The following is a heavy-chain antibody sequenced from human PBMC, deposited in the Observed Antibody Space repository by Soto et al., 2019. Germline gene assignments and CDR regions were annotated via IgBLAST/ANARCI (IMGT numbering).Heavy chain of an antibody. CDR3: AGSSGWYQGPYYYGMDV. J-gene: IGHJ6*02. D-gene: IGHD6-19*01. CDR2: MNPNSGNT. Sequence: ASVKVSCKASGYTFTSYDINWVRQATGQGLEWMGWMNPNSGNTGYAQKFQGRVTMTRNKSISTAYMELSSLRSEDTAVYYCAGSSGWYQGPYYYGMDVWGQGTTVTVSS. CDR1: GYTFTSYD. V-gene: IGHV1-8*01.